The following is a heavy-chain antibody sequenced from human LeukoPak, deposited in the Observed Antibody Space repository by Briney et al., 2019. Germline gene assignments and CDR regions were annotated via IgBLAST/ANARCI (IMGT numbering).Heavy chain of an antibody. CDR1: GYSFTRYW. Sequence: AESLKISCKGSGYSFTRYWIGWVRQMPRKGLEWMGIIYPGDPDTRYSPSSQSQVTISADKSISTAYLQWSSLKALDTAMYYCARSGGSYLPRYMDVWSQGTTVTVSS. CDR2: IYPGDPDT. V-gene: IGHV5-51*01. CDR3: ARSGGSYLPRYMDV. J-gene: IGHJ6*02. D-gene: IGHD1-26*01.